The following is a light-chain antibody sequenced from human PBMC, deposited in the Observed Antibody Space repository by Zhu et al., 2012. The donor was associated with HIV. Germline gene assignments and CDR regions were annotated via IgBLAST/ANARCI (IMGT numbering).Light chain of an antibody. Sequence: EIVMTQSPATLSVSPGERATLSCRASQSVRSNLAWYQQKPGQAPRLLIYGAFTRATGIPARFSGSGSGTEFTLTISSMQSEDFAVYYCQQYNYWPPYTFGQGTKLEIK. V-gene: IGKV3-15*01. CDR2: GAF. J-gene: IGKJ2*01. CDR1: QSVRSN. CDR3: QQYNYWPPYT.